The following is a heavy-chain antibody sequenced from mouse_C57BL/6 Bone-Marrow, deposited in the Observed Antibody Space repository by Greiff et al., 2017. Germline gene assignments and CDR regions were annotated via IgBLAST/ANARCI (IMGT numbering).Heavy chain of an antibody. CDR1: GFTFSSYA. V-gene: IGHV5-4*01. J-gene: IGHJ1*03. D-gene: IGHD2-4*01. CDR2: ISDGGSYT. Sequence: EVHLVESGGGLVKPGGSLKLSCAASGFTFSSYAMSWVRQTPEKRLEWVATISDGGSYTYYPDNVKGRFTISRDNAKNNLYLQMSHLKSEDTAMYYCARDDYGIWYFDVWGTGTTVTVSS. CDR3: ARDDYGIWYFDV.